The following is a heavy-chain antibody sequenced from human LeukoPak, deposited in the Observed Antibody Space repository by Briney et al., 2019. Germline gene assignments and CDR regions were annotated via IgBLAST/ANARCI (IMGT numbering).Heavy chain of an antibody. CDR3: AKDYRSWFLDY. CDR2: INSNGDST. V-gene: IGHV3-23*01. Sequence: PGGSLRLSCAASGFTFSSYAMSWVRQAPGKGLEWVSVINSNGDSTNCADSVKGRLTISRDNSKDTLYLQMNSLRAEDTAVYYCAKDYRSWFLDYWGQGTLVTVSS. D-gene: IGHD6-13*01. J-gene: IGHJ4*02. CDR1: GFTFSSYA.